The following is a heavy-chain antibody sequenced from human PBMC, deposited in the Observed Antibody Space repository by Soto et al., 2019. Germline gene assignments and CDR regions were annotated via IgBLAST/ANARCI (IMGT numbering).Heavy chain of an antibody. Sequence: QVQLVESGGGVVQPGRSLRLSCAASGFTFSTYAMHWVRQAPGKGLEWVAVISNDGSNKYYADSVKGRFTISRDNSKNTLYLQMNSLRAEDTAVYYCAKDRYCSSTSCYFDAFDIWGQGIMVTVSS. D-gene: IGHD2-2*01. CDR1: GFTFSTYA. J-gene: IGHJ3*02. CDR3: AKDRYCSSTSCYFDAFDI. CDR2: ISNDGSNK. V-gene: IGHV3-30*18.